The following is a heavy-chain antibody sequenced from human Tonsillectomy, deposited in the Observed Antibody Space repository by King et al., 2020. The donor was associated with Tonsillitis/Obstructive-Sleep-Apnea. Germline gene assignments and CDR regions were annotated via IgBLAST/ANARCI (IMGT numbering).Heavy chain of an antibody. J-gene: IGHJ4*02. CDR1: GFTFGDYA. CDR3: TRGWYCSGGSCYMRYDY. CDR2: IRSKAYGGTT. V-gene: IGHV3-49*05. D-gene: IGHD2-15*01. Sequence: VQLVESGGGLVKPGRSLRLSCTASGFTFGDYAMSWFRQAPGKGLEGVGFIRSKAYGGTTEYAACVKGRFTISRDDSKSIAYLQMNSLKTEDTAVYYCTRGWYCSGGSCYMRYDYWGQGTLVTVSS.